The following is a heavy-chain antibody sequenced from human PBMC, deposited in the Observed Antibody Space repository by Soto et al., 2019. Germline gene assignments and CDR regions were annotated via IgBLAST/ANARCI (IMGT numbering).Heavy chain of an antibody. J-gene: IGHJ4*02. V-gene: IGHV3-30*18. CDR3: AKSGYSSGWSGDY. CDR2: ISYDGSNK. CDR1: GFTFSSYD. Sequence: GSLRLSCAASGFTFSSYDMHWVRQAPGKGLEWVAVISYDGSNKYYADSVKGRFTISRDNSKNTLYLQMNSLRAEDTAVYYCAKSGYSSGWSGDYWGQGTLVTVSS. D-gene: IGHD6-19*01.